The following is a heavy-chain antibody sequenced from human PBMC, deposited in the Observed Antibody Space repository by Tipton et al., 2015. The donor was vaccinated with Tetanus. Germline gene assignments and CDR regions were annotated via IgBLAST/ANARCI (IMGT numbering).Heavy chain of an antibody. V-gene: IGHV3-21*01. Sequence: SLRLSCAASGFTFKSYTLNWVRQDPGKGLEWVACISGSSSTIYYTDSVKGRFTVSRDNAKNSVYLQMDSLRAEDTAVYYCAGTNIPWGEAAYWGQGTLVTVSS. CDR2: ISGSSSTI. D-gene: IGHD3-16*01. CDR3: AGTNIPWGEAAY. CDR1: GFTFKSYT. J-gene: IGHJ4*02.